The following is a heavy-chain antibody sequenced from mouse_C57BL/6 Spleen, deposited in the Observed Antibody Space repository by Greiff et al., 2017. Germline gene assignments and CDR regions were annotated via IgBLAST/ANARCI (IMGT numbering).Heavy chain of an antibody. D-gene: IGHD3-3*01. Sequence: VQLQQSGAELVKPGASVKMSCKASGYTFTDYYMNWVKQSPGKGLEWIGDINPNNGGTNYNKKFKGKATLTVDKSSSTAYMKLRSLTSEDSAVYYCARRGLSYAMDDWGQGTSVTVSS. CDR1: GYTFTDYY. V-gene: IGHV1-26*01. J-gene: IGHJ4*01. CDR2: INPNNGGT. CDR3: ARRGLSYAMDD.